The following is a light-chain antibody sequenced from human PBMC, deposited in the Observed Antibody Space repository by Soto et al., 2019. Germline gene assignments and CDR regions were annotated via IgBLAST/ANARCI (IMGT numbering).Light chain of an antibody. CDR3: QQSYISPYT. Sequence: IQLTQSPSSLSASIGDRVTLTCRASQSINIYLNWYQQKPGKAPTLLIYAASSLQSGVPSRFSGGRSRTDFTRTISRLQTEAFATYCSQQSYISPYTFGQGTKREI. CDR1: QSINIY. CDR2: AAS. V-gene: IGKV1-39*01. J-gene: IGKJ2*01.